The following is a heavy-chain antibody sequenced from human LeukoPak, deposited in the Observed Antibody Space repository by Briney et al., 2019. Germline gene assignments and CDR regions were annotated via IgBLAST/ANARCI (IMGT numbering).Heavy chain of an antibody. CDR3: ARTREQWQVLDY. D-gene: IGHD6-19*01. CDR1: GLSFGSYG. V-gene: IGHV3-30*03. CDR2: ISHEGSLK. Sequence: GGSLRLSCAASGLSFGSYGMHWVRQAPGKGLEWVAVISHEGSLKYYADSVRGRFTISRDNSKNMVYLQMNSLRAEDTAVYYCARTREQWQVLDYWGQGTLVTVSS. J-gene: IGHJ4*02.